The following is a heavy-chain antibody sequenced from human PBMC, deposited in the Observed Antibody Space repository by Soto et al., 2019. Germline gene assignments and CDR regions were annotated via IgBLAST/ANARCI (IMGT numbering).Heavy chain of an antibody. V-gene: IGHV1-69*01. CDR2: IIPMFGTA. Sequence: QVQLVQSGAEVKKPGSSVKVSCKASGGTFSTYAISWVRQAPGQGLEWMGEIIPMFGTANYAQKFHGRVTITADESTSTAYMELSGLRSEDTAVYYCAKGLETTLTKGFDNWGQGTLVTVSS. CDR1: GGTFSTYA. J-gene: IGHJ4*02. CDR3: AKGLETTLTKGFDN. D-gene: IGHD4-17*01.